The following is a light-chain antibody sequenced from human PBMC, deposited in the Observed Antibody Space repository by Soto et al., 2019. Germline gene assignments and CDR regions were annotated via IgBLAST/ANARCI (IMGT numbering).Light chain of an antibody. V-gene: IGKV3-15*01. J-gene: IGKJ2*01. CDR1: QSVSSN. Sequence: EIVMTQSPATLSVSPGERATLHCRASQSVSSNLGWYQHKPGQAPRLLIYGASTRATGIPASFSGSGSGTDFTLTSSGLQSEDFAVYYCQQYNDWPPGYTFGQGTKVETK. CDR2: GAS. CDR3: QQYNDWPPGYT.